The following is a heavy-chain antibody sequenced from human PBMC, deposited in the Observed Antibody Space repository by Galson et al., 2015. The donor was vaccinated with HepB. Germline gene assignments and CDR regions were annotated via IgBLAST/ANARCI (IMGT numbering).Heavy chain of an antibody. V-gene: IGHV3-23*01. J-gene: IGHJ4*02. D-gene: IGHD4-23*01. CDR2: ISGSGGST. CDR3: ARDLGFGGNSYFDY. Sequence: SLRLSCAASGFTFSSYAMSWVRQAPGKGLEWVSAISGSGGSTYYADSVKGRFTISRDNSKNTLYLQMNSLRAEDTAVYYCARDLGFGGNSYFDYWGQGTLVTVSS. CDR1: GFTFSSYA.